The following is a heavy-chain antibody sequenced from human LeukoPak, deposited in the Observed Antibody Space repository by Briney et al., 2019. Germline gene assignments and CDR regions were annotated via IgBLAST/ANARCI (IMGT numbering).Heavy chain of an antibody. CDR3: AKDRGSGSYSLDY. CDR2: IWYDGSNK. CDR1: GFTLNSYG. J-gene: IGHJ4*02. V-gene: IGHV3-33*06. Sequence: GSLRLSCSAAGFTLNSYGMHWGRQAPGKGVEGVAVIWYDGSNKYYADSVKGRFTISRDNSKNTLYLQMNSLRAEDTAVYYCAKDRGSGSYSLDYWGQGTLVTVSS. D-gene: IGHD3-10*01.